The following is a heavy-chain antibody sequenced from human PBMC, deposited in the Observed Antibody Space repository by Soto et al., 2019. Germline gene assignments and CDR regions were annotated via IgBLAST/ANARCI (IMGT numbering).Heavy chain of an antibody. CDR1: GFTLSSYC. J-gene: IGHJ4*02. CDR2: INQDGTQK. D-gene: IGHD3-3*02. CDR3: ARGIGAFDAF. V-gene: IGHV3-7*01. Sequence: PGGSLRLSCVASGFTLSSYCMHWVRQTPGKGLEWVANINQDGTQKHYVDSVKGRFTISRDNARRSLYLQMNSLRVEDTAVYFCARGIGAFDAFWGQGTLVTVSS.